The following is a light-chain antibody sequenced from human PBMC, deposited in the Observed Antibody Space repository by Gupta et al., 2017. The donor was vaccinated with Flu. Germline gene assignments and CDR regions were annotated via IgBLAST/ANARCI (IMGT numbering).Light chain of an antibody. V-gene: IGKV3-20*01. J-gene: IGKJ2*01. CDR2: GTS. Sequence: ESFTCTCRAGESVNRNHLAWYQQKPGQSPRLLMYGTSNRAPGIPDRFSGGGSGTDFTLTINRLEPEDSALFYCQHYGTSPYTFGQGTKLEIK. CDR1: ESVNRNH. CDR3: QHYGTSPYT.